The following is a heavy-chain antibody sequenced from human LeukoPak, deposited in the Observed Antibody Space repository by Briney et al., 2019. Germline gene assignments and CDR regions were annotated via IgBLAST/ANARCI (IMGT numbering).Heavy chain of an antibody. Sequence: GGSLRLSCAASGFTFSSYWMSWVRQAPGKGLEWVSSITSSSSYIYYADSVKGRFTISRDNAKNSLYLQMNSLRSEDTAVYYCARDPYSGSYGNYYYYYMDVWGKGTTVTISS. V-gene: IGHV3-21*01. CDR2: ITSSSSYI. D-gene: IGHD1-26*01. CDR1: GFTFSSYW. J-gene: IGHJ6*03. CDR3: ARDPYSGSYGNYYYYYMDV.